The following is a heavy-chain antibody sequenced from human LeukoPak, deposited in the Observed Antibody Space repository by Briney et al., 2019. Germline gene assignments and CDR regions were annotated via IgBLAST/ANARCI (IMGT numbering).Heavy chain of an antibody. Sequence: PSETLSLTCTVSGGSISTYYWNWIRQPPGKGLEWIGYIYYSGSTNYNPSLKSRVTISVDTSKNQFSLKLSSVTAADTAVYYCARVHGGAYYDSSGYPETKYYFDYWGQGTLVTVSS. J-gene: IGHJ4*02. CDR2: IYYSGST. CDR1: GGSISTYY. V-gene: IGHV4-59*12. D-gene: IGHD3-22*01. CDR3: ARVHGGAYYDSSGYPETKYYFDY.